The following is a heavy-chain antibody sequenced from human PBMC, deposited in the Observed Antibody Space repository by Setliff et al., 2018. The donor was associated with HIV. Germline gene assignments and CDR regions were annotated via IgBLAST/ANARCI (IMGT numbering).Heavy chain of an antibody. CDR3: AREMTSVSTLVTWLDP. CDR1: GYSFPTYW. Sequence: GESLKISCKGSGYSFPTYWIGWVRQMPGKGLEWMGIIYPDDSDTRYSPSFQGQVTVSADKSISTTYLQWTSLTAGDTAIYYCAREMTSVSTLVTWLDPWGQGTQVTVSS. D-gene: IGHD4-4*01. V-gene: IGHV5-51*01. CDR2: IYPDDSDT. J-gene: IGHJ5*02.